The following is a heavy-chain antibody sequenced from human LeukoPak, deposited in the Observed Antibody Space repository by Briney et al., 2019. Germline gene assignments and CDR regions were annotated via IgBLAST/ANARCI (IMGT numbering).Heavy chain of an antibody. V-gene: IGHV1-2*02. CDR2: IYPKSRDT. CDR1: GFTFTDYY. D-gene: IGHD6-13*01. Sequence: ASVKVSCKASGFTFTDYYMHWVRQAPGQGLEWMGYIYPKSRDTNYEQNFQGRVTMTSDTSMSTVYMELTGLRSDDTAVYYCARVPAAQNYWGQGTLVTVSS. J-gene: IGHJ4*02. CDR3: ARVPAAQNY.